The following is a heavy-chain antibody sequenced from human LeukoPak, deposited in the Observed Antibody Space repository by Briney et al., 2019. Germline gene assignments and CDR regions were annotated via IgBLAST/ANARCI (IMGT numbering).Heavy chain of an antibody. CDR1: GYKFTNYW. J-gene: IGHJ4*02. CDR2: IYPDDSDT. V-gene: IGHV5-51*01. Sequence: GESLKISCKGSGYKFTNYWIGWVRQMPGKGLEWMGIIYPDDSDTRYSPSFQGQGTISADKSINTAYLQWGSLKASDSAVYYCARVTTQASTDCFRCFDYWGQGTLVTVSS. CDR3: ARVTTQASTDCFRCFDY. D-gene: IGHD3-3*01.